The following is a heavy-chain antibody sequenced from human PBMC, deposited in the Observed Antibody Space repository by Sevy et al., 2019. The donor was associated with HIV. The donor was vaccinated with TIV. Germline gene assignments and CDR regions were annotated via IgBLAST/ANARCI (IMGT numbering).Heavy chain of an antibody. Sequence: GGSLRLSCAASGFTFSSYGMHWVRQAPGKGLEWVAVISYDGSNKYYAHSVKGRFTISRDNSKNTLYLQMNSLRAEDTAVYYCAKVKGVRAATNFDYWGQGTLVTVSS. CDR2: ISYDGSNK. CDR3: AKVKGVRAATNFDY. D-gene: IGHD2-15*01. J-gene: IGHJ4*02. V-gene: IGHV3-30*18. CDR1: GFTFSSYG.